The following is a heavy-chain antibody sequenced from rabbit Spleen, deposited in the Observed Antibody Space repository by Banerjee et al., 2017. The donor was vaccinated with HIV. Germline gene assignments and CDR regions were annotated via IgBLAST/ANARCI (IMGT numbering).Heavy chain of an antibody. CDR3: ARAIVPWLGLTRLDL. V-gene: IGHV1S45*01. CDR2: IYAGNNNNT. Sequence: QEQLVESGGGLVQPEGSLTLTCTASGFSFTSSYYMCWVRQAPGKGLEWIGCIYAGNNNNTYYASWAKGRFTISKTSSTTVTLQVTSLTAADTATYFCARAIVPWLGLTRLDLWGPGTLVTVS. CDR1: GFSFTSSYY. J-gene: IGHJ3*01. D-gene: IGHD4-1*01.